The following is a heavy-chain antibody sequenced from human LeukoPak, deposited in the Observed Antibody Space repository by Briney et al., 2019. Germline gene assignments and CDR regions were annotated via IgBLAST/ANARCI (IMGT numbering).Heavy chain of an antibody. D-gene: IGHD1-7*01. Sequence: SETLSLTCAVYGGSFSGYYWSWIRQPPGKGLEWIGEINHSGSTNYNPSLKSRVTVSVDTSKNQFSLKLSSVTAADTAVYYCARQNYGAATIKYWGQGTLVTVSS. CDR2: INHSGST. V-gene: IGHV4-34*01. CDR3: ARQNYGAATIKY. J-gene: IGHJ4*02. CDR1: GGSFSGYY.